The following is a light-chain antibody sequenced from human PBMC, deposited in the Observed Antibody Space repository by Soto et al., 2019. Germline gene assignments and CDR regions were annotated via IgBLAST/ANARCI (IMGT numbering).Light chain of an antibody. J-gene: IGKJ1*01. CDR1: HSISSW. CDR2: KAS. CDR3: QHYNSYSEA. Sequence: IHRTQSPSTLCASLGEIVTITCRAIHSISSWLAWYQQKPGKAPKLLIYKASTLKSGVPSRFSGSGSGTEFTLTISSLQPGDFATYYCQHYNSYSEAFGQGTKGDIK. V-gene: IGKV1-5*03.